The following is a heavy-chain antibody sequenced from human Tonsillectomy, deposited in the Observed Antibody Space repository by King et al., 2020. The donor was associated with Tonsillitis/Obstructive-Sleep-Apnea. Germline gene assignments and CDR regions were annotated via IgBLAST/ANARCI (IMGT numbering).Heavy chain of an antibody. V-gene: IGHV3-43*02. D-gene: IGHD2-2*02. Sequence: VQLVESGGGVVQPGGSLRLSCAASGFTFDDYAMHWVRQAPGKGLEWVSLISGDGGSIYYADSVKGRFTISRDNSKNSLYLQMNILRTEDTALYYCAKALGGVLCSIRCYKGAFDIWGQGTMVTVSS. CDR1: GFTFDDYA. CDR3: AKALGGVLCSIRCYKGAFDI. CDR2: ISGDGGSI. J-gene: IGHJ3*02.